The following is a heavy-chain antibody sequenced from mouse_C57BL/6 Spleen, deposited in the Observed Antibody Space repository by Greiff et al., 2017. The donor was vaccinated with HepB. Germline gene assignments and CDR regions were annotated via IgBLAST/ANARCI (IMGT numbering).Heavy chain of an antibody. CDR3: ASYGSSYGAY. CDR1: GYTFTSYW. CDR2: IHPNSGST. Sequence: QVQLQQPGAELVKPGASVKLSCKASGYTFTSYWMHWVKQRPGQGLEWIGMIHPNSGSTNYNEKFKSKATLTVDKSSSTAYMQLSSLTSEDSAVYYCASYGSSYGAYWGQGTLVTVSA. J-gene: IGHJ3*01. D-gene: IGHD1-1*01. V-gene: IGHV1-64*01.